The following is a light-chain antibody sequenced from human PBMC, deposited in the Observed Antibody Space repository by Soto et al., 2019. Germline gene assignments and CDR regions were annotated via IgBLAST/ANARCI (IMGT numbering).Light chain of an antibody. CDR2: EVS. CDR3: SSYTTDTTVV. CDR1: SGDIGAYDY. Sequence: QSVLTQPASVSGSPGQSITISCSGTSGDIGAYDYVSWYQQQPGKAPKLLISEVSNRPSGISIRFSGSKSGNRASLTISGLQAEDEADYYCSSYTTDTTVVFGGGTKLTVL. J-gene: IGLJ3*02. V-gene: IGLV2-14*01.